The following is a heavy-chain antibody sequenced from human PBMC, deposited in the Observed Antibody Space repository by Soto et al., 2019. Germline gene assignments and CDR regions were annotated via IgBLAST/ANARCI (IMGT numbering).Heavy chain of an antibody. Sequence: EVQLVESGGGLVQPGGSLRLSCAASGFTFSSYDMHWVRQATGKGLEWVSAIGTAGDTYYPGSVKGRFTISRDNAKNSLYLQMNSLRAEDTAVYYCARPYSSSWYYFDYWGQGTLVTVSS. CDR2: IGTAGDT. CDR1: GFTFSSYD. D-gene: IGHD6-13*01. CDR3: ARPYSSSWYYFDY. J-gene: IGHJ4*02. V-gene: IGHV3-13*01.